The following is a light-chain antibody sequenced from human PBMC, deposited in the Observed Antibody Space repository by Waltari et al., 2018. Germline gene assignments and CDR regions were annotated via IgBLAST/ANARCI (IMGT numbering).Light chain of an antibody. CDR3: QQFNDWSPKT. Sequence: EIVMTQSPATLSVSPGERATLSCRASQSVSNNLAWYQQKPGQAPRHLIYGASTMATGIPARFSGSGSGTEFTLTISSMQSEDFAVYYCQQFNDWSPKTFGQGTKVEIK. CDR2: GAS. V-gene: IGKV3-15*01. J-gene: IGKJ1*01. CDR1: QSVSNN.